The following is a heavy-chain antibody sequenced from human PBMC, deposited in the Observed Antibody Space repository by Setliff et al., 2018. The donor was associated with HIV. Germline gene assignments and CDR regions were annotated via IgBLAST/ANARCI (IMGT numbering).Heavy chain of an antibody. J-gene: IGHJ5*02. Sequence: SETLSLTCTVSGGSISNSRYYWSWIRQPPGKGLEWIGGIYYSGSTYYNPSLKSRVTISVDTSKNQFSLKLSSVTAADAAVYYCASRVYYYDSSGYLREEGFDPWGQGTLVTVS. CDR1: GGSISNSRYY. CDR3: ASRVYYYDSSGYLREEGFDP. D-gene: IGHD3-22*01. CDR2: IYYSGST. V-gene: IGHV4-39*01.